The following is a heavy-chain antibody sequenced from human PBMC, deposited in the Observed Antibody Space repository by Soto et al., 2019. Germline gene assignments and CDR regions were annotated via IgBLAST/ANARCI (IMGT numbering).Heavy chain of an antibody. CDR1: GFTFSSYG. D-gene: IGHD6-13*01. CDR2: IWYDGNNK. V-gene: IGHV3-33*01. J-gene: IGHJ4*02. Sequence: QVQLVESGGGVVQPGRSLRLSCAASGFTFSSYGMHWVRQAPGKGLEWVAVIWYDGNNKYYADSVKGRFTISRDNSKNTRYLQTNSPRAEYTAVYYCARWGIAAGDYWGQGTLVTVSS. CDR3: ARWGIAAGDY.